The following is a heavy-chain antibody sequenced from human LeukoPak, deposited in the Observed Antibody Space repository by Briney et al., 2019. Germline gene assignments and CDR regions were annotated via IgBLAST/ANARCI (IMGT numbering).Heavy chain of an antibody. CDR1: GGSISSSSYY. CDR3: ARLENSSGYFVY. D-gene: IGHD3-22*01. CDR2: IYYSGST. J-gene: IGHJ4*02. V-gene: IGHV4-39*07. Sequence: SETLSLTCTVSGGSISSSSYYWGWIRQPPGKGLEWIGSIYYSGSTYYNPSLKSRVTISVDTSKNQFSLKLSSVTAADTAVYYCARLENSSGYFVYWGQGTLVTVSS.